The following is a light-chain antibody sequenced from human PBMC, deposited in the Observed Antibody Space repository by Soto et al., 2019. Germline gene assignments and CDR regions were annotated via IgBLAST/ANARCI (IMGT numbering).Light chain of an antibody. CDR2: GAS. V-gene: IGKV3-20*01. CDR3: HQYSHFPRT. J-gene: IGKJ1*01. CDR1: QSVSSSY. Sequence: EIVLTQSPGTLSLSPGERATLSCRASQSVSSSYLAWYQQKPGQAPRLLIYGASSRATGIPDRFSGSGSGTDFTLTISRLEPEDFAVYYCHQYSHFPRTFGQGTKVDIK.